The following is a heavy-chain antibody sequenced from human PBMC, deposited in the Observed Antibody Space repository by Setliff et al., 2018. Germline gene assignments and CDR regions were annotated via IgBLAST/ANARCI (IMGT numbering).Heavy chain of an antibody. V-gene: IGHV2-5*01. D-gene: IGHD6-19*01. CDR2: IYWNDDK. CDR1: GFSLSTSGVG. CDR3: AHTKQQQWLVPFFFDF. Sequence: PTLVNPTQTLTLTCTFSGFSLSTSGVGVGWIRQPPGKALEWLALIYWNDDKRYSPSLKSRLTITKDTSENQVVLAMTNMDPVDTATYYCAHTKQQQWLVPFFFDFWGQGTPVTVSS. J-gene: IGHJ4*02.